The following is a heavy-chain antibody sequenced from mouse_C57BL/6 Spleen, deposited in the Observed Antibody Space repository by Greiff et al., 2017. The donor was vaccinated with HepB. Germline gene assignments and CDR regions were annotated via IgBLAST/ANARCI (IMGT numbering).Heavy chain of an antibody. V-gene: IGHV1-82*01. Sequence: QVHVKQSGPELVKPGASVKISCKASGYAFSSSWMNWVKQRPGKGLEWIGRIYPGDGDTNYNGKFKGKATLTADKSSSTAYMQLSSLTSEDSAVYFCARWTAQATPYFDYWGQGTTLTVSS. CDR1: GYAFSSSW. J-gene: IGHJ2*01. D-gene: IGHD3-2*02. CDR2: IYPGDGDT. CDR3: ARWTAQATPYFDY.